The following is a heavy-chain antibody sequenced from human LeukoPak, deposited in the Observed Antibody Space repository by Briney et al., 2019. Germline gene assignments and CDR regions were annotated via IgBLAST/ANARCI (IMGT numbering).Heavy chain of an antibody. CDR3: ARELSTPVHAFDI. CDR1: GFTVSSNY. CDR2: IHSGGST. J-gene: IGHJ3*02. V-gene: IGHV3-53*01. D-gene: IGHD3-10*01. Sequence: PGGSLRLSCAASGFTVSSNYMSWVRQAPGKGLEWVSVIHSGGSTYYADSVKGRFTISRDNSKNTLYLQMNSLRAEDTAVYYCARELSTPVHAFDIWGQGTMVTVSS.